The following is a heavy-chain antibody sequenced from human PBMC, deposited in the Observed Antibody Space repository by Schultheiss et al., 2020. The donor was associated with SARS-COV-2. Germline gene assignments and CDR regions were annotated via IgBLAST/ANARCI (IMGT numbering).Heavy chain of an antibody. D-gene: IGHD2-2*01. Sequence: GGSLRLSCAASGFTVSGHSLNWVRQAPGKGLEWVSSISSSSSYIYYADSVKGRFTISRDNAKNSLYLQMNSLRAEDTAVYYCARAKVVPAAIDFYYGMDVWGQGTTVTVSS. CDR3: ARAKVVPAAIDFYYGMDV. V-gene: IGHV3-21*01. J-gene: IGHJ6*02. CDR2: ISSSSSYI. CDR1: GFTVSGHS.